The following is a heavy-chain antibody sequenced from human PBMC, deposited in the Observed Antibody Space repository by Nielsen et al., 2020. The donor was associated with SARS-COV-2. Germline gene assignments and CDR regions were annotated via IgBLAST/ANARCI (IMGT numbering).Heavy chain of an antibody. D-gene: IGHD4-17*01. CDR2: IYSGGSST. V-gene: IGHV3-23*03. CDR3: AKATVRNGDHFDY. J-gene: IGHJ4*02. Sequence: WIRQPPGKGLEWVSVIYSGGSSTYYADSVKGRFTISRDNSKNTLYVQMNSLRAEDTAVYYCAKATVRNGDHFDYWGQGTLVTVSS.